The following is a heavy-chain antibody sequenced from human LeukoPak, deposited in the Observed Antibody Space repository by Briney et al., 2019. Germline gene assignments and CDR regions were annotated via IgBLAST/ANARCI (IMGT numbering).Heavy chain of an antibody. J-gene: IGHJ4*02. CDR2: IWHDGYSE. CDR3: AGAESYGWFNY. Sequence: GGSLRPSCAASGINVIGYGMHWVRQAPGKGLEWVADIWHDGYSEHYADSVKGRFSVSRDKAKNTVYLEMTSLRDDDTAVYFCAGAESYGWFNYWGQGSMVTVSS. V-gene: IGHV3-33*01. D-gene: IGHD3-10*01. CDR1: GINVIGYG.